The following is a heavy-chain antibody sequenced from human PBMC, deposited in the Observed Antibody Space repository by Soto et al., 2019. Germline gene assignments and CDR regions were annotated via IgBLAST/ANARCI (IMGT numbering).Heavy chain of an antibody. CDR1: GGSFSGYY. J-gene: IGHJ3*02. CDR3: GRSREQWLVDAFDI. D-gene: IGHD6-19*01. CDR2: VNPTGST. V-gene: IGHV4-34*01. Sequence: QVQVQQWGAGLLKSSETLSLTCAVYGGSFSGYYWSWIRQSPGKGLEWIGEVNPTGSTKYNPSLKSRVTISVDTSKNQFSLNLNSVTAADTALYYCGRSREQWLVDAFDIWGQGTMVTVSS.